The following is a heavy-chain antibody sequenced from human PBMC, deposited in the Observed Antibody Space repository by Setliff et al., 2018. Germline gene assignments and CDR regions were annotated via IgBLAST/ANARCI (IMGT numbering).Heavy chain of an antibody. V-gene: IGHV1-8*03. CDR2: MNPNSGNT. J-gene: IGHJ6*03. CDR1: GYTFTSYD. CDR3: ARSGGGYDFWSGYLVSLYYYYYYMDV. D-gene: IGHD3-3*01. Sequence: GASVKVSCKASGYTFTSYDINWVRQATGQGLEWMGWMNPNSGNTGYAQKFQGRVTTTRNTSISTAYMELSSLRSEDTAVYYCARSGGGYDFWSGYLVSLYYYYYYMDVWGKGTTVTVSS.